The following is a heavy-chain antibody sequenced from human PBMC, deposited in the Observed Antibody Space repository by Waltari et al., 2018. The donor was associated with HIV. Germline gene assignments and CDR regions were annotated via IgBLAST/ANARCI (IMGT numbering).Heavy chain of an antibody. CDR1: GFVFSSYP. Sequence: EVQLVESGGGLVQPGVSLRLSCAASGFVFSSYPMNWVRQAPGKGLEWISYISYSGDTSYADSVKGRFTISRDNAKNSLYLQLNSLRAEDTAMYYCARENYDVLTVHDGFDVWGQGTVVTVSS. CDR2: ISYSGDT. J-gene: IGHJ3*01. CDR3: ARENYDVLTVHDGFDV. D-gene: IGHD3-9*01. V-gene: IGHV3-48*01.